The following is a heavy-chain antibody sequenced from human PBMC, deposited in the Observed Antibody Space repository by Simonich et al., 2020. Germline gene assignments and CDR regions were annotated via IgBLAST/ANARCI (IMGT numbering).Heavy chain of an antibody. CDR1: GGSISSYD. CDR2: IYYSGST. V-gene: IGHV4-59*01. J-gene: IGHJ3*02. Sequence: GQGLVKPSETLSLTGTVSGGSISSYDWSWIRQPPGKGLEGIGYIYYSGSTNYNPSLKSRVTISGDTSKHQFSLKLSFVTAADTAVYYCAREDSDAFDIWGQGTMVTVSS. CDR3: AREDSDAFDI.